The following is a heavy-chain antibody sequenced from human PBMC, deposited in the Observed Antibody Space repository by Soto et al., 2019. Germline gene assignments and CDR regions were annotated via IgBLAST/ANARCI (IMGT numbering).Heavy chain of an antibody. J-gene: IGHJ5*02. CDR2: IYYSGST. V-gene: IGHV4-39*01. Sequence: SETLSLTCTVSGGSISSSSYYWGWIRQPPGKGLEWIGSIYYSGSTYYNPSLKSRVTISVDTSKNQFSLKLSSVTAADTAVYYCARILGYSGYETNWFDPWGQGTLVTVSS. CDR3: ARILGYSGYETNWFDP. CDR1: GGSISSSSYY. D-gene: IGHD5-12*01.